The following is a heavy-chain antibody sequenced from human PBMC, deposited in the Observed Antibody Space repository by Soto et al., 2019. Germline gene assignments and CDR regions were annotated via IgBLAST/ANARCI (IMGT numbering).Heavy chain of an antibody. D-gene: IGHD3-3*01. CDR2: ISAYNGNT. V-gene: IGHV1-18*01. J-gene: IGHJ6*02. CDR3: ARFGGSDFWSGYLESYYGMDV. Sequence: ASVKVSCKASGYTFTSYGISWVRQAPGQGLEWMGWISAYNGNTNYAQKLQGRVTMTTDTSTSTAYMELRSLRSDDTAVFYCARFGGSDFWSGYLESYYGMDVWGQGTTVTVSS. CDR1: GYTFTSYG.